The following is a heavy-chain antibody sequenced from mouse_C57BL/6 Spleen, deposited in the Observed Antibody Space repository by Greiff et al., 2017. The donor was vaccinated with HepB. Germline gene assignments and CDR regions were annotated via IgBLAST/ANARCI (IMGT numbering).Heavy chain of an antibody. CDR3: ARGDLDDSWFAY. CDR1: GFNIKDYY. J-gene: IGHJ3*01. D-gene: IGHD2-4*01. V-gene: IGHV14-2*01. Sequence: EVKVVESGAELVKPGASVKLSCTASGFNIKDYYMHWVKQRTEQGLEWIGRIDPEDGETKYAPKFQGKATITADTSSNTAYLQLSSLTSEDTAVYYCARGDLDDSWFAYWGQGTLVTVSA. CDR2: IDPEDGET.